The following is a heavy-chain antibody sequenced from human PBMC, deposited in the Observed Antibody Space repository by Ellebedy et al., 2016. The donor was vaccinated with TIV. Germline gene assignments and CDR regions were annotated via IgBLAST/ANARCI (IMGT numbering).Heavy chain of an antibody. CDR2: IYYTGST. J-gene: IGHJ4*02. V-gene: IGHV4-59*01. D-gene: IGHD5-24*01. Sequence: PGGSLRLSCTVSGGSISSYYWSWIRQPPGKGLEWIGYIYYTGSTNYNPSLKSRVTISVDTSKNQFSLKLSSVTAADTAVYYCARSRVTRWLQHFDYWGQGTLVTVSS. CDR3: ARSRVTRWLQHFDY. CDR1: GGSISSYY.